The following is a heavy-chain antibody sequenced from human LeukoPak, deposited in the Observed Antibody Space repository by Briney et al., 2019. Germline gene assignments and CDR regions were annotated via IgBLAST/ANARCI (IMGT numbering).Heavy chain of an antibody. CDR2: ISRSSYI. D-gene: IGHD5-12*01. Sequence: GGSLRLSCAASGFTFSSYSMNWVRQAPGKGLEWVSSISRSSYIYYADSVKGRFTISRDNAKNSLYLQMNSLRAEDTAVYYCARMIVATLYYFDYWGQGTLVTVSS. CDR3: ARMIVATLYYFDY. V-gene: IGHV3-21*01. J-gene: IGHJ4*02. CDR1: GFTFSSYS.